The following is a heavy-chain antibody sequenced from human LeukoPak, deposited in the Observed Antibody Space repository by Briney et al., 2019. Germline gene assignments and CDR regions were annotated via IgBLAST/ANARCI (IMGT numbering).Heavy chain of an antibody. J-gene: IGHJ3*02. CDR1: GFTVSSNY. V-gene: IGHV3-53*01. CDR2: IFRNGSR. Sequence: GGSLRLSCAVSGFTVSSNYMSWVRQAPGKGLQWVSTIFRNGSRYYEDSVRGRFSISRDDSKNILSLQMTNLRAEDTAVYYCAREEDAFDIWGQGTMVTVSS. CDR3: AREEDAFDI.